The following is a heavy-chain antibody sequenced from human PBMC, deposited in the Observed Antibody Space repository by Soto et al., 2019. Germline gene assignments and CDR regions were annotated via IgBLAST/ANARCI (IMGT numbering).Heavy chain of an antibody. CDR3: ACSRNRWYYFDY. D-gene: IGHD2-15*01. Sequence: SETLSLTCTVSGGSISSSSYYWGWIRQPPGKGLEWIGSIYYSGSTYYNPSLKSRVTISVDTSKNQFSLKLSSVTAADTAVYYCACSRNRWYYFDYWGQGTLVTVSS. V-gene: IGHV4-39*01. CDR1: GGSISSSSYY. J-gene: IGHJ4*02. CDR2: IYYSGST.